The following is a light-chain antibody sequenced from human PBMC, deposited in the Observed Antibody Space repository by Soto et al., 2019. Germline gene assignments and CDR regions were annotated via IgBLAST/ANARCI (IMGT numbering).Light chain of an antibody. Sequence: DIQIPQSPSSLSASVGDRVTITCRTSQGINDYLTWYQMKPGEAPKLLIYAASALQSGIPSRFSGSASGTEFTLTITSLQPEDFATYYCQQSYNFPRTFGQGTKVDSK. CDR3: QQSYNFPRT. CDR1: QGINDY. V-gene: IGKV1-39*01. J-gene: IGKJ1*01. CDR2: AAS.